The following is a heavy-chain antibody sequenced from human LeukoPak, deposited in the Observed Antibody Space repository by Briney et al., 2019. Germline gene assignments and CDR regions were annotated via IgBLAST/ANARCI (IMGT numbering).Heavy chain of an antibody. CDR2: IKQDGSEK. CDR1: GFTFSSYS. D-gene: IGHD2-8*01. V-gene: IGHV3-7*01. Sequence: GGSLRLSCAASGFTFSSYSMNWVRQAPGKGLEWVANIKQDGSEKYYVDSVKGRFTISRDNAKNSLYLQMNSLRAEDTAVYYCARQHYGVFYYYMDVWGKGTTVTVSS. CDR3: ARQHYGVFYYYMDV. J-gene: IGHJ6*03.